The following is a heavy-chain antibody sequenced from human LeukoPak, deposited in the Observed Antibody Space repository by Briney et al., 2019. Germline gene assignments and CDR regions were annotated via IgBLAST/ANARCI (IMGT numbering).Heavy chain of an antibody. CDR1: GGSISSYY. J-gene: IGHJ4*02. CDR3: ARHRNDYGGNSEYYFDY. V-gene: IGHV4-59*08. Sequence: SETLSLTCTVSGGSISSYYWSWIRQPPGKGLEWIGYIYYSGSTNYNPSLKSRVTKSVDTSKNQFSLKLSSVTAADTAVYYCARHRNDYGGNSEYYFDYWGQGTLVTISS. CDR2: IYYSGST. D-gene: IGHD4-23*01.